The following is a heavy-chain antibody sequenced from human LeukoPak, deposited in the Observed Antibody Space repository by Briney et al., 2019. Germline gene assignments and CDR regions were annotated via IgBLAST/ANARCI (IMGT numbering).Heavy chain of an antibody. CDR1: GYSFTSYW. J-gene: IGHJ4*02. V-gene: IGHV5-51*01. Sequence: GESLKISCKGSGYSFTSYWIGWVRQMPGKGLEWMGIIYPGDSDTRYSPSFQGQVTISADKSFSTAYLQWSSLKASDTAMYYCARYHAGYSGYELPDYWGQGTLVTVSS. CDR3: ARYHAGYSGYELPDY. D-gene: IGHD5-12*01. CDR2: IYPGDSDT.